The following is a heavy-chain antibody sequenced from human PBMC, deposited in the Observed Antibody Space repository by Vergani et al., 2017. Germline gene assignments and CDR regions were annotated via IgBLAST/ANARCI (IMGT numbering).Heavy chain of an antibody. V-gene: IGHV4-39*01. CDR2: MDYSGST. D-gene: IGHD3-16*01. CDR1: GDSVISTDYH. J-gene: IGHJ4*02. CDR3: ASKRGACRSAYCHSYDF. Sequence: QVQLQESGPGLVKPSETLSLTCTVSGDSVISTDYHWGWIRQPPGKGLEWIGSMDYSGSTPYNPSLESRISISFETPKNQFSLRLTSVTAADTALDYCASKRGACRSAYCHSYDFWGPGTLVGVSS.